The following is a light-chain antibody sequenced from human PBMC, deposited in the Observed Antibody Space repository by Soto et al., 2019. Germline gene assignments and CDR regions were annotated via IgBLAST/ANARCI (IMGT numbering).Light chain of an antibody. CDR3: QKYSSVPV. J-gene: IGKJ3*01. CDR1: QDIRNC. V-gene: IGKV1-27*01. Sequence: DIQMTQSPTSLSASVGDRVTITCRASQDIRNCVAWYQQKPGKAPKLLIYAASTLQSGVPSRFSGSGSGTDITLTINSLQPEDVATYSCQKYSSVPVFGPGTKVEIK. CDR2: AAS.